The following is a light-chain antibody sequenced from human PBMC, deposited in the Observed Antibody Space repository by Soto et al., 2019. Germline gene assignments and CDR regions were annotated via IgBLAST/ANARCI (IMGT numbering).Light chain of an antibody. V-gene: IGKV4-1*01. Sequence: DIVMTQSPDSLAVSLGERATINCKSSQSVLYSSNNNNYLAWYQQKPGQPPKLLIYWASTRESGVPDLFSGSGSGTDFTLTISSLQAEDVAVYYCQQYYTTPFTFGPGTKVDIK. J-gene: IGKJ3*01. CDR3: QQYYTTPFT. CDR1: QSVLYSSNNNNY. CDR2: WAS.